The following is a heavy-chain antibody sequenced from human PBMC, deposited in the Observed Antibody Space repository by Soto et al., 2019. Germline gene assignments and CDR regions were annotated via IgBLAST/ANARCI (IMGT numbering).Heavy chain of an antibody. Sequence: DVQLLESGGGLVQPEGSLRLSCAASGFTFSSYAMGWVRQGPGKGLEWVAVVSIGGSTHYADSVRGRFTISRDNSKNTLSLQMNSLTADYTAVYFCAKRRGAGGHFDYWGQGALVTVSS. D-gene: IGHD2-15*01. CDR1: GFTFSSYA. CDR3: AKRRGAGGHFDY. V-gene: IGHV3-23*01. J-gene: IGHJ4*02. CDR2: VSIGGST.